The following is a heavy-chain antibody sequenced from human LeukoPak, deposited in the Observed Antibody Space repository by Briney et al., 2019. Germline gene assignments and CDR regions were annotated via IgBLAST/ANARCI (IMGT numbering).Heavy chain of an antibody. J-gene: IGHJ4*02. CDR2: ISSSSSYI. V-gene: IGHV3-21*04. CDR1: GFTFSSYS. Sequence: PGGSLRLSCAASGFTFSSYSMNWVRQAPGKGLEWVSSISSSSSYIYYADSVKGRFTISRDNAKNSLYLQMNSLRAEDTAVYYCARWYCTSLNCYYDYWGQGTLVTVSS. D-gene: IGHD2-8*01. CDR3: ARWYCTSLNCYYDY.